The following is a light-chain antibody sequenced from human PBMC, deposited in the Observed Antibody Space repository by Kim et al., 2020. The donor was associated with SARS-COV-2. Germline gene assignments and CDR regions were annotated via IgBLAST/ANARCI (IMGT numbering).Light chain of an antibody. CDR1: QSVSSK. J-gene: IGKJ2*01. V-gene: IGKV3-15*01. CDR2: GAS. CDR3: QQYNNWPYT. Sequence: SGAPGESATPSCRASQSVSSKLAWYQQKPGQAPRLLSYGASTRATGIPARFSGSGSGTEFSFTISSLQSEDFAVYYCQQYNNWPYTFGQGTKLEI.